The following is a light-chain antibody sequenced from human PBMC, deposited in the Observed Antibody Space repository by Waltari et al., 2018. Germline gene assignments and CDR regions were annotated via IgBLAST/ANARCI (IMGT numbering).Light chain of an antibody. Sequence: SSELTQDPAVSVALGQTVRITCQGDSLSTYYVSWFHQKPGQAPALVISGKNNRPSGIPGRFSDYSSGSTASLTISGAQAEDEADYCCHSRDSSGDVVIGGGTKLTVV. CDR1: SLSTYY. J-gene: IGLJ2*01. CDR2: GKN. V-gene: IGLV3-19*01. CDR3: HSRDSSGDVV.